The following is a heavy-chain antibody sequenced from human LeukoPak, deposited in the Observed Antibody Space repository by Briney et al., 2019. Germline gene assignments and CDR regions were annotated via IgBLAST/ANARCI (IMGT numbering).Heavy chain of an antibody. V-gene: IGHV3-7*01. D-gene: IGHD5-18*01. CDR2: IKEDGTEK. CDR1: GFIFTDYW. J-gene: IGHJ6*02. CDR3: AGYSYGPDLGMDV. Sequence: GESLRLSCAASGFIFTDYWMYWVRQAPGKGLAWVANIKEDGTEKNYVDSVKGRFTISRDNAKNSLYLQMNSLRAEDTAVYYCAGYSYGPDLGMDVWGQGTTVTVSS.